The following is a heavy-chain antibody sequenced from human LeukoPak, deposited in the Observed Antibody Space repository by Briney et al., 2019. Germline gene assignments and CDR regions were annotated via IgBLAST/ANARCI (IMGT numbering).Heavy chain of an antibody. D-gene: IGHD1-26*01. CDR3: ARAWELDGSDY. CDR1: GFTFSSYA. Sequence: PGGSLRLSCAASGFTFSSYAMHWVRQAPGKGLEWVAVISYDGSNKYYADSVKGRFTISRDNSKNTLYLQMNSLRAEDTAVYYCARAWELDGSDYWGQGTLVTVSS. CDR2: ISYDGSNK. V-gene: IGHV3-30-3*01. J-gene: IGHJ4*02.